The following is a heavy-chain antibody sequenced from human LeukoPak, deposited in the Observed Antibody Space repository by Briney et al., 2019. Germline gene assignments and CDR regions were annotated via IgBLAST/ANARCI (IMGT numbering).Heavy chain of an antibody. CDR3: AKDCSSTSCHDY. D-gene: IGHD2-2*01. CDR1: GFTFSSYA. J-gene: IGHJ4*02. CDR2: ISGSGGST. V-gene: IGHV3-23*01. Sequence: GSLRLSCAASGFTFSSYAMSWVRQAPGKGLEWVSAISGSGGSTYYADSVRGRFTISRDNSKNTLYLQMNSLRAEDTAVYYCAKDCSSTSCHDYWGQGTLVTVSS.